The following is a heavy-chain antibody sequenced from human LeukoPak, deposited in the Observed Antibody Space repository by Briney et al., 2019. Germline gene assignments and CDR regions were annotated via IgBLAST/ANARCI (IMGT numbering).Heavy chain of an antibody. CDR3: ARGPSYYDSSGSYGMDV. V-gene: IGHV4-31*03. CDR1: GGSISSGGYY. CDR2: IYYSGST. Sequence: SETLSLTCTVSGGSISSGGYYWSWIRQHPGKGLEWIGYIYYSGSTYYNPSLKSRVTISVDTSKNQFSLKLSSVTAADTAVYYCARGPSYYDSSGSYGMDVWGQGTTATVSS. D-gene: IGHD3-22*01. J-gene: IGHJ6*02.